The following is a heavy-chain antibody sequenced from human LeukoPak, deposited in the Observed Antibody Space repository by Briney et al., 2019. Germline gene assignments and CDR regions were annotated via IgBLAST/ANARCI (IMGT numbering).Heavy chain of an antibody. CDR1: GGSLSGYY. V-gene: IGHV4-34*01. D-gene: IGHD6-19*01. CDR3: ARGLSSGWYGGDY. J-gene: IGHJ4*02. Sequence: SETLSLTCAVYGGSLSGYYWSWIRQPPGKVLEWIGEINHSGSTNYNPSLKSRVTISVDTSKNQFSLKLSSVTAADTAVYYCARGLSSGWYGGDYWGQGTLVTVSS. CDR2: INHSGST.